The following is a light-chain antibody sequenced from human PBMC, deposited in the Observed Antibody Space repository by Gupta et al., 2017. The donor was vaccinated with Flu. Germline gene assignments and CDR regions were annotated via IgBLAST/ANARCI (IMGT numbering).Light chain of an antibody. CDR3: QQLNSYPLT. CDR1: QGINSY. V-gene: IGKV1-9*01. Sequence: DIQLTQSPSFLSASVGDRVTLTCRASQGINSYLAWYQQKPGKSPKLLIYAASTLPSGVPSRFSGSGSGTEFTLTISSLQPEDFATYYCQQLNSYPLTFGGGTKVEIK. CDR2: AAS. J-gene: IGKJ4*01.